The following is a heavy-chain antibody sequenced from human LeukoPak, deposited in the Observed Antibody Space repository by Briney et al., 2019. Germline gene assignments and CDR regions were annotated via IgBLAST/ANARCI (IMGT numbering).Heavy chain of an antibody. D-gene: IGHD1-26*01. CDR1: GFTVSSNY. V-gene: IGHV3-66*01. J-gene: IGHJ5*02. CDR2: IYSGGNT. Sequence: GGSLRLSCAASGFTVSSNYMTWVRQAPGKGLEWASVIYSGGNTYYADSVKGRFSISRDNSKNTVYPQMNSLRAEDTAVYYCALLVTGNTVINAGWIDPLRQAALVTDCS. CDR3: ALLVTGNTVINAGWIDP.